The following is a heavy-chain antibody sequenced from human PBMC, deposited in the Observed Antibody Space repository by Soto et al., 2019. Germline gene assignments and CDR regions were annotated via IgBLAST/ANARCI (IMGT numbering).Heavy chain of an antibody. J-gene: IGHJ4*02. V-gene: IGHV4-30-4*01. Sequence: QVQLQESGPGLVKPSQTLSLTCTVSGGSISSGDYYWSWIRQPPGKGLEWIGYIYYSGSTYYNPSLKGRVTISVDTSKNQCSLKLRSVTAADTAVYYCARAQGSGFLVSWGQGTLVTVSS. CDR3: ARAQGSGFLVS. CDR2: IYYSGST. CDR1: GGSISSGDYY. D-gene: IGHD3-10*01.